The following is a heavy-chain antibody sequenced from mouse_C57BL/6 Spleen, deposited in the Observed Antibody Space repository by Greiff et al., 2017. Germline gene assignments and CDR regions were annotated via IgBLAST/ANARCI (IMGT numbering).Heavy chain of an antibody. V-gene: IGHV14-3*01. Sequence: VQLQQSVAELVRPGASVKLSCKASGYNFKNSSMHWVKQRPEQGLEWIGRIYPANGNTKYAPKFQGKATLTADTSSNTAYLQLSSLTSEDTAIYYCAPGYSMDYWGQGTSVTVSA. J-gene: IGHJ4*01. CDR2: IYPANGNT. CDR3: APGYSMDY. D-gene: IGHD2-3*01. CDR1: GYNFKNSS.